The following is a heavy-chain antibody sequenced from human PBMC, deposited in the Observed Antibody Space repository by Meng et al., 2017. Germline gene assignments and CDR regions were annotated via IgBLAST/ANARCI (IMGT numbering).Heavy chain of an antibody. CDR2: INPNNGNT. J-gene: IGHJ6*02. V-gene: IGHV1-2*02. CDR3: STIYSYGHRYYYYCYGMDV. CDR1: GYTFTGYY. D-gene: IGHD5-18*01. Sequence: ASVKVSCKASGYTFTGYYMHWVRQAPGQGLEWMGWINPNNGNTNYAQKFQGRVTMTRDTSISTAYMELSRLRSDDTAVYYCSTIYSYGHRYYYYCYGMDVWGQGTTVTVSS.